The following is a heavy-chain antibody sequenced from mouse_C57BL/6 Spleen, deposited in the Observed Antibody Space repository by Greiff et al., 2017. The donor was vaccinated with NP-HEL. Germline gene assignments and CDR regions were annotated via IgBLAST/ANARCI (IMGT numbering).Heavy chain of an antibody. CDR3: ARGDYDYGWFAY. V-gene: IGHV1-7*01. Sequence: QVHVKQSGAELAKPGASVKLSCKASGYTFTSYWMHWVKQRPGQGLEWIGYINPSSGYTKYNQKFKDKATLTADKSSSTAYMQLSSLTYEDSAVYYCARGDYDYGWFAYWGQGTLVTVSA. CDR2: INPSSGYT. CDR1: GYTFTSYW. D-gene: IGHD2-4*01. J-gene: IGHJ3*01.